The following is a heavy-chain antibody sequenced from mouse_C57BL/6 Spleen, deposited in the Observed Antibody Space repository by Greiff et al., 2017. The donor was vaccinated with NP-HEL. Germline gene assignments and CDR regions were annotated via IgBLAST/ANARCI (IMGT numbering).Heavy chain of an antibody. V-gene: IGHV7-3*01. CDR3: ASLLGNYAMDY. Sequence: EVKLVESGGGLVQPGGSLSLSCAASGFTFTDYYMSWVRQPPGKALEWLGFIRNKANGYTTEYSASVKGRFTISRDNSQSILYLQMNALRAEDSATYYCASLLGNYAMDYWGQGTSVTVSS. CDR1: GFTFTDYY. J-gene: IGHJ4*01. CDR2: IRNKANGYTT. D-gene: IGHD4-1*01.